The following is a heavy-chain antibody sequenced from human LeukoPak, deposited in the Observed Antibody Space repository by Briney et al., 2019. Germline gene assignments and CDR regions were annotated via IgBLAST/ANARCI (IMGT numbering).Heavy chain of an antibody. Sequence: PSQTLSLTCTASGGSITGDSYYWTWMRQPAGQELEWIGRIHTSGTTDYKPSLKSRVTISLDTYKTQFSLKLSSVTAADTAVYYCARGYTYGHGAMFDYWGQGTLVTVSP. D-gene: IGHD5-18*01. J-gene: IGHJ4*02. CDR2: IHTSGTT. CDR3: ARGYTYGHGAMFDY. CDR1: GGSITGDSYY. V-gene: IGHV4-61*02.